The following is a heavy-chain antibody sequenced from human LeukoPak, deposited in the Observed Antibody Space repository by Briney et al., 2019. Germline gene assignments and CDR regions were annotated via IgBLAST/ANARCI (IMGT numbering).Heavy chain of an antibody. CDR2: TYYGSKWYN. V-gene: IGHV6-1*01. CDR3: ARGGQGDGYSADEAFDL. Sequence: SQTLSLTCAISGDSVSSNSSWNWIRQSPSSGLEWLGRTYYGSKWYNDYVVSVKSRININPDTSKNQFSLQLNSVTPEDTAVYYCARGGQGDGYSADEAFDLWGQGTMVTVS. J-gene: IGHJ3*01. D-gene: IGHD5-18*01. CDR1: GDSVSSNSS.